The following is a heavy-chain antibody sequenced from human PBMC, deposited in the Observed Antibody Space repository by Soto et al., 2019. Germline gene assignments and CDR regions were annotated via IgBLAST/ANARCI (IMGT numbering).Heavy chain of an antibody. Sequence: QVQLVESGGGVVQPGRSLRLSCAASGFAFSSNAMHWVRQAPGKGLEWVAVLSYDGSYKYYADSVKGRFTISRDNSKNTLYLQMDSLRTEDTALYYCARDVESGSSQYYYYFYGMDVWGQGTTVTVSS. D-gene: IGHD1-26*01. J-gene: IGHJ6*02. CDR3: ARDVESGSSQYYYYFYGMDV. CDR1: GFAFSSNA. V-gene: IGHV3-30-3*01. CDR2: LSYDGSYK.